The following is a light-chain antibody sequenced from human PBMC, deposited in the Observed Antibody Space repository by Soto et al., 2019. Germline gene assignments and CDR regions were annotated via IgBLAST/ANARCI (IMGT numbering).Light chain of an antibody. CDR3: QQYGSSPPRT. CDR1: QSVSSY. CDR2: GAS. V-gene: IGKV3-20*01. J-gene: IGKJ1*01. Sequence: IVLTQSPATLSLSPGERATLSCRASQSVSSYLAWYQQKPGQAPRLLIYGASSRATGIPDRFSGSGSGTDFTLTISRLEPEDFAVYYCQQYGSSPPRTFGQGTKWIS.